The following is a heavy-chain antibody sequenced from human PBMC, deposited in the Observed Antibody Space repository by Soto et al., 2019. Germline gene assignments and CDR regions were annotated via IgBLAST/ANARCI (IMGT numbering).Heavy chain of an antibody. V-gene: IGHV4-39*01. Sequence: PSETLSLTCTVSGDSISSSRNYWGWVRQPPGKGLQWIGSIFYSGRTSHNPSLQRRVTISVDTPKNQFPLKLRSVTAADTAVYYCARRVGYSGSYYFDNWGQGTLVTVSS. CDR1: GDSISSSRNY. J-gene: IGHJ4*02. CDR3: ARRVGYSGSYYFDN. D-gene: IGHD1-26*01. CDR2: IFYSGRT.